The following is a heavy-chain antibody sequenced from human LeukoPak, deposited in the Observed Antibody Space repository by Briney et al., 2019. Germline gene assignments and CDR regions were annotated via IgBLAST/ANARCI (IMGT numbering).Heavy chain of an antibody. J-gene: IGHJ6*03. CDR1: GFTFGSHA. Sequence: GGSLRLSCEASGFTFGSHAMYWVRQAPGKGLEWVAGIFGSGGSPHYADPVKGRFTISKDNSRSTVYLQINSLRADDTAVYYCAKEPSWNYYYYYSMDVWGKGTTVTVSS. D-gene: IGHD1-1*01. CDR2: IFGSGGSP. CDR3: AKEPSWNYYYYYSMDV. V-gene: IGHV3-23*01.